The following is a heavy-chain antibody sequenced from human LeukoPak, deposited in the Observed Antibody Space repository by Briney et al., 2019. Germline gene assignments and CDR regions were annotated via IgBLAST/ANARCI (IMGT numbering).Heavy chain of an antibody. Sequence: GGSLRLSCEASEFTFSNYWMDWVRQAPGKGLEWVASIHPDGSEQYYVDSVKGRFSISRDNARNSLYLQMNSLRVEDTAVYYCAGNRGWLQFDYWGPGTRVTISS. V-gene: IGHV3-7*05. J-gene: IGHJ4*02. CDR2: IHPDGSEQ. CDR3: AGNRGWLQFDY. D-gene: IGHD5-24*01. CDR1: EFTFSNYW.